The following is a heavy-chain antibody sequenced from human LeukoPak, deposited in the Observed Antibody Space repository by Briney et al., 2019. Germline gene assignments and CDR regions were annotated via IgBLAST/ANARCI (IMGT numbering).Heavy chain of an antibody. V-gene: IGHV3-74*01. Sequence: GGSLRLSCAASGFTFSTYWMHWVRQAPATGLVCVSRINGDGSTTTYADSVKGRFTISRHNAKSTLYLQVNSLRVEDAAVYYCARVVLSGAYQIDLWGQGTLVTVSS. J-gene: IGHJ5*02. CDR1: GFTFSTYW. CDR3: ARVVLSGAYQIDL. CDR2: INGDGSTT. D-gene: IGHD2/OR15-2a*01.